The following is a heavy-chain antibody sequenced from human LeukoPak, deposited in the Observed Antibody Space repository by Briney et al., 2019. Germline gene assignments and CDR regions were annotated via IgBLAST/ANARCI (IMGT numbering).Heavy chain of an antibody. V-gene: IGHV3-48*01. CDR2: ISSRSSTI. D-gene: IGHD5-12*01. CDR1: TFTFSNYN. J-gene: IGHJ4*02. CDR3: ARGSIVATFDY. Sequence: GGSLRLSCAASTFTFSNYNMNWVRQAPGKGLELVSYISSRSSTIYYADSVKGRFTISRDNAKNSLYLQMNSLRAEDTAVYYCARGSIVATFDYWGQGTLVTVSS.